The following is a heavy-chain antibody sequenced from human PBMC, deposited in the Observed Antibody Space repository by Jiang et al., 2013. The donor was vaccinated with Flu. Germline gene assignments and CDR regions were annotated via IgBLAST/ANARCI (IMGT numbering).Heavy chain of an antibody. V-gene: IGHV1-3*04. CDR2: VNTGNGNT. D-gene: IGHD3-22*01. CDR3: ARDMKLVVVLTFGYKWFDP. Sequence: GAEVKKPGASVIISCRASGYTFTDYALHWVRQAPGQKLEWMGWVNTGNGNTKYSQNFQGRVTITSDTFARTAYMELRSLSSEDTAVYYCARDMKLVVVLTFGYKWFDPWGQGTLVTVSS. CDR1: GYTFTDYA. J-gene: IGHJ5*02.